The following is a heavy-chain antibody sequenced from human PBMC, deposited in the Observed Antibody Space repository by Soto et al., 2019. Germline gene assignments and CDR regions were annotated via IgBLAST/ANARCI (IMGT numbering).Heavy chain of an antibody. J-gene: IGHJ4*02. CDR1: GGSVSSGSYY. CDR2: IYYSGST. D-gene: IGHD6-19*01. Sequence: SETLSLTCTVSGGSVSSGSYYWSWIRQPPGKGLEWIGYIYYSGSTNYNPSLKSRVTISVDTSKNQFSLKLSSVTAADTAVYYCARALGVYSSGWYGYYFDYWGQGTLVTVSS. V-gene: IGHV4-61*01. CDR3: ARALGVYSSGWYGYYFDY.